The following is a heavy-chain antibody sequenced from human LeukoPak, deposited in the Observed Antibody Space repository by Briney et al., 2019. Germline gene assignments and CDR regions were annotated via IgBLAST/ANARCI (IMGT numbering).Heavy chain of an antibody. CDR1: GGSISSGGYY. Sequence: PSENLSLNCSVSGGSISSGGYYWRWIRQHPGKGLEWIGYIYYSGSTYYNPSLKSRVTISVDTSKNQFSLKLSSVTAADTAVYYCASFSGIGGNWFDPWGQGTLVTVSS. V-gene: IGHV4-31*03. CDR2: IYYSGST. J-gene: IGHJ5*02. CDR3: ASFSGIGGNWFDP. D-gene: IGHD6-13*01.